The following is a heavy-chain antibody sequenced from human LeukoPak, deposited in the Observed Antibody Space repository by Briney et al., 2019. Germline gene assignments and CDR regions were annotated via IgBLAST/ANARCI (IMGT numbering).Heavy chain of an antibody. CDR3: ARYRGASGYHFDY. V-gene: IGHV4-4*02. CDR1: GGSISSSNW. CDR2: IYRSGST. Sequence: SGTLSLTCAVSGGSISSSNWWSWVRQPPGKGLEWIREIYRSGSTNYNQSLKSRVTISVDKSKNQFSLKLSSVTAADTAMYYCARYRGASGYHFDYWGQGTLVTVSS. J-gene: IGHJ4*02. D-gene: IGHD5-12*01.